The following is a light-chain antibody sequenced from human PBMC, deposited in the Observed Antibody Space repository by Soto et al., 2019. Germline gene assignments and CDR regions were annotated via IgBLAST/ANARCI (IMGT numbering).Light chain of an antibody. CDR2: EVS. CDR3: SSYTSSSTPWV. CDR1: SSDVGGYNY. Sequence: QSALTQPASVSGSPGQSITISCTGTSSDVGGYNYVSWYQQHPGKAPKLMIYEVSNRPSGVSNRFSGSKSGNTASLTISGRQAEHEADYYCSSYTSSSTPWVFGGGTKLTVL. J-gene: IGLJ3*02. V-gene: IGLV2-14*01.